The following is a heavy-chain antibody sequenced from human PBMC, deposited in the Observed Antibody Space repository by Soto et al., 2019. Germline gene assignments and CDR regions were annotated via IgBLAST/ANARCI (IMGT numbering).Heavy chain of an antibody. CDR2: ISSDGSNR. CDR1: GITFS. V-gene: IGHV3-30*18. J-gene: IGHJ3*02. Sequence: QVQLVESGGGVVQPGRSLRLSCAGSGITFSHWVRQAPGEGLEWVAVISSDGSNRYYADSVKGRFTISRDDSKTTLYLQMISLSAEDTAVYYCANSSPQSRGDAFDIWGQGTIVTVSS. CDR3: ANSSPQSRGDAFDI.